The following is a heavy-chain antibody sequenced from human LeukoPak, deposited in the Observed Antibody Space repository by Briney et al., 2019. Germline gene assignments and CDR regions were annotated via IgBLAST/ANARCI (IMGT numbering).Heavy chain of an antibody. Sequence: GGSLRLSCAASGFTFSNNAMSWVRPAPGKGLEWVSAITADGGTTFYADSVKGRVTISRDNYKHSLHLQVNSLRADDTAVYYCASRGSSSSQYYWGQGTLVTVSS. V-gene: IGHV3-23*01. CDR1: GFTFSNNA. CDR3: ASRGSSSSQYY. D-gene: IGHD6-6*01. CDR2: ITADGGTT. J-gene: IGHJ4*02.